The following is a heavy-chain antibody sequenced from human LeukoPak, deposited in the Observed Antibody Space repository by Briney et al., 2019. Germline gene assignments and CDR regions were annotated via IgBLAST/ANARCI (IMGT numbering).Heavy chain of an antibody. CDR3: ARDRGYCSGGSCPLDY. J-gene: IGHJ4*02. D-gene: IGHD2-15*01. CDR2: ISYDGSIK. Sequence: GGSLRLSCAASGFTFTNYAIHWVHQAPGKGLEWVALISYDGSIKYYADSVKGRFTISRDNSKNTLYLQMNSLRAEDTAVYYCARDRGYCSGGSCPLDYWGQGTLVTVSS. CDR1: GFTFTNYA. V-gene: IGHV3-30-3*01.